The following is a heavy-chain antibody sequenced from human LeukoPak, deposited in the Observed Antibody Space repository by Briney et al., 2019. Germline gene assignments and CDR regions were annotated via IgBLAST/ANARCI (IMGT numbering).Heavy chain of an antibody. Sequence: GGSLRLSCAASGLTFSSYAMSWVRQAPGKGLEWVSGISGSGNSRDYADSVKGRFTISRDNSKNTLSLQMSSLRAEDTAVYYYAKDGSIAVAGTSERAFDIWGQGTMVTVSS. CDR3: AKDGSIAVAGTSERAFDI. CDR1: GLTFSSYA. V-gene: IGHV3-23*01. CDR2: ISGSGNSR. D-gene: IGHD6-19*01. J-gene: IGHJ3*02.